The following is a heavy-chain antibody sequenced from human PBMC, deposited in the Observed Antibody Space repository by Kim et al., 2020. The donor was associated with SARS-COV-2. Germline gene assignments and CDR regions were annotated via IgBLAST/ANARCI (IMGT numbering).Heavy chain of an antibody. D-gene: IGHD2-15*01. J-gene: IGHJ4*02. CDR1: GGSFSGYY. CDR2: INHSGST. V-gene: IGHV4-34*01. Sequence: SETLSLTCAVYGGSFSGYYWSWIRQPPGKGLEWIGEINHSGSTNYNPSLKSRVTISVDTSKNQFSLKLSSVTAADTAVYYCARYCSGGSCFRNWGQGTLVTVSS. CDR3: ARYCSGGSCFRN.